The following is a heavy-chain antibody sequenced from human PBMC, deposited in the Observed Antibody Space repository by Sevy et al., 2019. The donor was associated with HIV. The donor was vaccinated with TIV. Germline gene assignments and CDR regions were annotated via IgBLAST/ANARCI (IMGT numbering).Heavy chain of an antibody. Sequence: GGSLRLSCAASGFTFSSYWMSWVRQAPGKGLEWVANIKPDGSEKYYVDSVKGRLTMSRDNAKNSLYLQMDSLRAEDTAIYYCAKDYDDTGYYFDYWGQGTLVTVSS. D-gene: IGHD3-22*01. CDR2: IKPDGSEK. CDR1: GFTFSSYW. V-gene: IGHV3-7*03. CDR3: AKDYDDTGYYFDY. J-gene: IGHJ4*02.